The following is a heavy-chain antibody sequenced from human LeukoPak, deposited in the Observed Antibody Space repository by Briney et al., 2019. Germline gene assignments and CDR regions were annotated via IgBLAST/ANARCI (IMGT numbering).Heavy chain of an antibody. J-gene: IGHJ4*02. D-gene: IGHD3-22*01. CDR3: ARTLAYYYDSGGYDY. CDR2: INSDGSST. V-gene: IGHV3-74*01. CDR1: GFTFSSYW. Sequence: GGSLRLSCAASGFTFSSYWMHWVRQAPGKGLVWVSRINSDGSSTNYADSVKGRFTISRDNAKNTLYLQMNSLRAEDTAVYYCARTLAYYYDSGGYDYWGQGTLVTVSS.